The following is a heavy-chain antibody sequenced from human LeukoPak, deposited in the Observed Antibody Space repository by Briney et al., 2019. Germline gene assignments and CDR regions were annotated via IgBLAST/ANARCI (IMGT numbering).Heavy chain of an antibody. CDR3: ARVYCSSTSCYNLFDY. CDR1: GFTFSSYT. J-gene: IGHJ4*02. CDR2: ISSSSIYI. Sequence: GGSLRLSCAASGFTFSSYTMNWVRQAPGKGLEWVSSISSSSIYIYYADSVKGRFTISRDNAKNSLYLQMNSLRAEDTAVYYCARVYCSSTSCYNLFDYWGQGTLVTVSS. V-gene: IGHV3-21*01. D-gene: IGHD2-2*02.